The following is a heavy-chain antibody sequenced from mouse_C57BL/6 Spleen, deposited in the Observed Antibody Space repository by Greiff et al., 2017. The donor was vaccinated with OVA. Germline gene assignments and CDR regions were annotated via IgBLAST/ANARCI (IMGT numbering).Heavy chain of an antibody. CDR1: GYTFTSYW. J-gene: IGHJ2*01. CDR2: IYPGSGST. Sequence: QVQLKQPGAELVKPGASVKMSCKASGYTFTSYWITWVKQRPGQGLEWIGDIYPGSGSTNYNEKFKSKATLTVDTSSSTAYMQLSSLTSEYSAVYYCARAYGSSYRLFDYWGKGTTLTVSS. V-gene: IGHV1-55*01. D-gene: IGHD1-1*01. CDR3: ARAYGSSYRLFDY.